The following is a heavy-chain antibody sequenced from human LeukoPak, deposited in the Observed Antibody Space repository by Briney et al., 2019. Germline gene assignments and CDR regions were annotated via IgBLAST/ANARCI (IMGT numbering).Heavy chain of an antibody. J-gene: IGHJ4*02. Sequence: GASVKVSCKASGGTFSSYGVSWVRQAPGQGLEWMGGIIPIFRTATYAQKFRGRVTITADESMSTAYMELSSLRSEDTAVYYCARSRRAGYNVYHFDYWGQGTLVTVSS. V-gene: IGHV1-69*13. CDR1: GGTFSSYG. CDR2: IIPIFRTA. D-gene: IGHD5-24*01. CDR3: ARSRRAGYNVYHFDY.